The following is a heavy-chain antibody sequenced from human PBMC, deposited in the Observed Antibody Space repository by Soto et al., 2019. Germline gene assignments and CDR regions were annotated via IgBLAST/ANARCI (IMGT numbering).Heavy chain of an antibody. CDR3: ARDPSRYQLLWDYYYGMDV. V-gene: IGHV3-48*01. J-gene: IGHJ6*02. CDR1: GFTLPGYS. D-gene: IGHD2-2*01. CDR2: ISSSSDTI. Sequence: GSLRLSCAPSGFTLPGYSMNWVRQAPGKGLEWVSYISSSSDTIYYADSVKGRFTISRDNAKNLLYLQMKSLRAEDTAVYYCARDPSRYQLLWDYYYGMDVWGQGTTVTVSS.